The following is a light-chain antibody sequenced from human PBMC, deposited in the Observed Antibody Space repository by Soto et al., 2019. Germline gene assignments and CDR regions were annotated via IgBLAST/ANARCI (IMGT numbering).Light chain of an antibody. CDR2: AAS. J-gene: IGKJ1*01. CDR3: QQSYSAPWT. CDR1: QSINIY. V-gene: IGKV1-39*01. Sequence: DIQMTQSPSSLSASVGDRVTITCRASQSINIYLYRYQHKPGKVPKLLIYAASSLQSGVPSRFSGSGSGTDFTLTISSLQPEDFATYYCQQSYSAPWTFGQGTKGEIK.